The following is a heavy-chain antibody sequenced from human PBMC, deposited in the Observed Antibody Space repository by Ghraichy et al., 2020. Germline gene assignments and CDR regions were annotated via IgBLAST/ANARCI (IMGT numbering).Heavy chain of an antibody. V-gene: IGHV3-23*01. Sequence: GGSLRLSCAASGFTFSTYAMSWVRQAPGKGLEWVSAISGSATDTYYADSVKGRFTISRDNSKNRLYLQVNSLRAEDTAVYYCAKHYFDAFDVWGQGTMVTVSS. CDR1: GFTFSTYA. D-gene: IGHD3-10*01. CDR2: ISGSATDT. J-gene: IGHJ3*01. CDR3: AKHYFDAFDV.